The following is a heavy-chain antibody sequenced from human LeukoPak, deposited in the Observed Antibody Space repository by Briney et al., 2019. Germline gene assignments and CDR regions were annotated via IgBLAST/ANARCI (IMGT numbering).Heavy chain of an antibody. CDR3: ERAPLWRNDAFDI. Sequence: SETLSLTCAVYGGSFSGYYWSWIRQPPGKGLEWIGEINHSGSTNYNPSLKTRVTISVDTYKTQFSLQLGCVTAADTAVYYCERAPLWRNDAFDIWGQGTMVTVSS. CDR2: INHSGST. J-gene: IGHJ3*02. V-gene: IGHV4-34*01. CDR1: GGSFSGYY. D-gene: IGHD1-14*01.